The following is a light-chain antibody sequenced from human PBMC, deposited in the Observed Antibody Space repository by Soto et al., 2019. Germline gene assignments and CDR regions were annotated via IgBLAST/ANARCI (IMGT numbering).Light chain of an antibody. V-gene: IGKV3-20*01. Sequence: EIVLTQSPGTLSLSPGERATLSCRASHSVSSRYLAWYQQKPGQAPRLLINGASNRATGIPDRFSGSGSGTDFTLPISRLEPEDFAVYYCQHFATSPRLTFGGGTKVEI. CDR1: HSVSSRY. J-gene: IGKJ4*01. CDR3: QHFATSPRLT. CDR2: GAS.